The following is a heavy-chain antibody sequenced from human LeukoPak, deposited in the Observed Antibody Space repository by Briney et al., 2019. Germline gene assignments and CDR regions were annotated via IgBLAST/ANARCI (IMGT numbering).Heavy chain of an antibody. J-gene: IGHJ5*02. CDR1: GGTFSSYA. CDR3: ARGYCSGGSCYSGDYNWFDP. D-gene: IGHD2-15*01. CDR2: IIPIFGTA. V-gene: IGHV1-69*13. Sequence: SVKVSCKASGGTFSSYAISWVRQAPGQGLEWMGGIIPIFGTANYAQKFQGRVTITADESTSTAYMELTSLTSEDTAVHYCARGYCSGGSCYSGDYNWFDPWGQGTLVTVSS.